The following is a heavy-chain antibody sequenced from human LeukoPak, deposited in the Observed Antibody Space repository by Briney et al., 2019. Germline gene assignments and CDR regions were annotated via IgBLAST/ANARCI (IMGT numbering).Heavy chain of an antibody. J-gene: IGHJ4*02. CDR3: AREDGSGSFLGY. CDR2: ISSGTT. CDR1: GFTFRSYS. Sequence: GGSLRLCCAASGFTFRSYSVNWVRQAPGKGLERISYISSGTTYYADSVKGRFTISRDNAKNSLYLQMDSLRDEDTAVYYCAREDGSGSFLGYWGQGAQVTVSS. V-gene: IGHV3-48*02. D-gene: IGHD3-10*01.